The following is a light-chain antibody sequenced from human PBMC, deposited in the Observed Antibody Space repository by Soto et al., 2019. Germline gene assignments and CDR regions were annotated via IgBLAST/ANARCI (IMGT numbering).Light chain of an antibody. Sequence: IVLTQSPGTLSLSPGERATLSCRGSQSVSSSYLAWYQQKPGQAPRLLIYGASSRATGIPDRFSGSGSGTDFTLTISRLEPEDFAVYYCQQYGSSPPLTFGGGTKVDIK. CDR3: QQYGSSPPLT. CDR2: GAS. CDR1: QSVSSSY. V-gene: IGKV3-20*01. J-gene: IGKJ4*01.